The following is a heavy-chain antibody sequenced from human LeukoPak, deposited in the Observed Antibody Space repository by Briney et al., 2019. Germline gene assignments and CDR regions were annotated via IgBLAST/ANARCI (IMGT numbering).Heavy chain of an antibody. CDR2: IIPILGIA. CDR3: ARVGPLEKEPFDRDYYYYGMDV. CDR1: GGTFSSYA. J-gene: IGHJ6*02. V-gene: IGHV1-69*04. Sequence: SVKVSCKASGGTFSSYAISWVRQAPGQGLEWMGRIIPILGIANYAQNFQGRVTITADKSMSTAYMELSSLRSEDTAVYYCARVGPLEKEPFDRDYYYYGMDVWGQGTTVTVSS. D-gene: IGHD1-1*01.